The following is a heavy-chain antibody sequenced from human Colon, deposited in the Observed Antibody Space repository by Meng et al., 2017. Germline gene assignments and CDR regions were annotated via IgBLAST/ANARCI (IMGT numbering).Heavy chain of an antibody. CDR1: GVSVTSGLF. CDR2: FHYTGPI. CDR3: AASSGWYRVDS. D-gene: IGHD6-19*01. V-gene: IGHV4-4*02. J-gene: IGHJ4*02. Sequence: VQRQGRVKGSVKPSLTLSLSCGVSGVSVTSGLFWTWVRQPPCKGREWIGEFHYTGPINYKPSLMSRVTISVEASRNQFSLRLTAVTAADTAVYYCAASSGWYRVDSWGQGTLVTVSS.